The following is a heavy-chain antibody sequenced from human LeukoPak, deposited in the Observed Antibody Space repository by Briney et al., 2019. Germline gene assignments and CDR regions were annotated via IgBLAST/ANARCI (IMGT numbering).Heavy chain of an antibody. V-gene: IGHV1-24*01. D-gene: IGHD1-1*01. CDR3: ATDEGWNARRGALDI. J-gene: IGHJ3*02. CDR1: GYTLTELS. Sequence: ASVKVSCKVSGYTLTELSMHWVRQAPGKGLEWMGGFDPEDGETIYAQKFQGRVTMTEDTSTDTAYMELSSLRSEDTAVYYCATDEGWNARRGALDIWGQGTMVTVSS. CDR2: FDPEDGET.